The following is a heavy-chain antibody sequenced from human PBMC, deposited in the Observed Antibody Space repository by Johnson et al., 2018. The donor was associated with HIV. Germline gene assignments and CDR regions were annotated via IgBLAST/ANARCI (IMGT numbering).Heavy chain of an antibody. J-gene: IGHJ3*02. CDR2: ISGSGGST. CDR3: ARPSSGWYFDAFDI. CDR1: GFTFDDYG. Sequence: VQLVESGGGVVRPGGSLRLSCAASGFTFDDYGMTWVRQVPGKGLEWVSGISGSGGSTYYADSVKGRCTISRDNSKNTLYLQMNSLRAEDTAVYYCARPSSGWYFDAFDIWGQGTMVTVSS. V-gene: IGHV3-23*04. D-gene: IGHD6-19*01.